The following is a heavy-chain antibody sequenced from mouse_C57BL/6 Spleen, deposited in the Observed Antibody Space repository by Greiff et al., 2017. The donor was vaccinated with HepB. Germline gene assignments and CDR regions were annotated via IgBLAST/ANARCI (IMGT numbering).Heavy chain of an antibody. Sequence: QVQLQQPGAELVKPGASVKLSCKASGYTFTSYWMQWVKQRPGQGLEWIGEIDPSDSYTNYNQKFKGKATLTVDTSSSTAYMQLSSLTSEDSAVYYCAIPLGAAQALAWFAYWGQGTLVTVSA. J-gene: IGHJ3*01. D-gene: IGHD3-2*02. CDR2: IDPSDSYT. CDR3: AIPLGAAQALAWFAY. V-gene: IGHV1-50*01. CDR1: GYTFTSYW.